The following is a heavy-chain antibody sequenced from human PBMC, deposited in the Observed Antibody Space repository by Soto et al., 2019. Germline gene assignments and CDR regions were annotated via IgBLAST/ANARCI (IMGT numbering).Heavy chain of an antibody. CDR3: AKGGDYYSSLWFGELYY. CDR2: ISGSGGST. Sequence: GGSLRLSCAASGFTFSSYAMSWVRQAPGKGLEWVSAISGSGGSTYYADSVKGRFTISRDNSKNTLYLQMNSLRAEDTAVYYCAKGGDYYSSLWFGELYYWGQGTLVTVSS. D-gene: IGHD3-10*01. V-gene: IGHV3-23*01. CDR1: GFTFSSYA. J-gene: IGHJ4*02.